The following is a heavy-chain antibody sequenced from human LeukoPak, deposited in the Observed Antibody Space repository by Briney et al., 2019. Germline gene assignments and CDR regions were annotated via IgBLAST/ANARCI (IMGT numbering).Heavy chain of an antibody. J-gene: IGHJ3*02. CDR3: ARNVPAQDAFDI. CDR1: GYTFTGYY. Sequence: ASVKVSCKASGYTFTGYYMHWVRQAPGQGLEWMGWINPNSGGTNYAQKFQGRVTMTTDTSTSTANMELRSLRSDDTAVYYCARNVPAQDAFDIWGQGTMVTVSS. CDR2: INPNSGGT. V-gene: IGHV1-2*02. D-gene: IGHD2-2*01.